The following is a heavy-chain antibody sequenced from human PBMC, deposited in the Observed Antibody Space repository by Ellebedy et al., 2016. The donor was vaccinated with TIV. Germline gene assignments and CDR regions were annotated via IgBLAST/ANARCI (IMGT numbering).Heavy chain of an antibody. V-gene: IGHV3-7*01. Sequence: GESLKISCAASGFTFRDYWMSWVRQAPGQGLEWVANIKQDGSEKWYVESVKGRFTISRDNAKNSLYLQMSSLRAEDTAVYYCARDQGWAYPGSTRFDYWGQGTMVTVS. J-gene: IGHJ4*03. CDR1: GFTFRDYW. CDR3: ARDQGWAYPGSTRFDY. CDR2: IKQDGSEK. D-gene: IGHD3-10*01.